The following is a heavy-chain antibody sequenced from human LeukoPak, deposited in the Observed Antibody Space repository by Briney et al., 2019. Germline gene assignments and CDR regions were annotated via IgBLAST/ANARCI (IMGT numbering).Heavy chain of an antibody. V-gene: IGHV4-30-2*01. CDR1: GGSISSGGYS. J-gene: IGHJ3*02. Sequence: PSETLSLTCAVSGGSISSGGYSWSWIRQPPGKGLEWIGYIYHSGSTYYNPSLKSRVTISVDRSKNQFSLKLSSVTAADTAVYYCARGLLAYCGGDCYGRAFDIWGQGTMVTVSS. CDR3: ARGLLAYCGGDCYGRAFDI. CDR2: IYHSGST. D-gene: IGHD2-21*02.